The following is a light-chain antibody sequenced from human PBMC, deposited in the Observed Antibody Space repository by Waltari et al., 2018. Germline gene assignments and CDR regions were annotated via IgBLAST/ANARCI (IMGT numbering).Light chain of an antibody. J-gene: IGKJ3*01. CDR1: QSVLYNSNNKNY. CDR3: QQYYTTPLT. V-gene: IGKV4-1*01. Sequence: DIVMTQSPDSLAVSLGEGATINCQSSQSVLYNSNNKNYLAWYQQKPGQPPKLLIYWASTRESGVPDRFSGSGSGTDFTLTISSLQAEDVAVYYCQQYYTTPLTFGPGTKVDIK. CDR2: WAS.